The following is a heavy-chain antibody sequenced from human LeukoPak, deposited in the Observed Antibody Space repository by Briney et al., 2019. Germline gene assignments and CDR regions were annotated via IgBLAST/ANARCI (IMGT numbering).Heavy chain of an antibody. J-gene: IGHJ4*01. CDR2: IYHSGLT. Sequence: SETLSLTCTVTGGSIINYYWSWIRQPPGRGLEWMGQIYHSGLTIYNPSLKSRVTMSIDTSKNQFSLILTSVTAADTAVYYCARRSLFGDYVDYWGHGSLVTVAS. CDR1: GGSIINYY. CDR3: ARRSLFGDYVDY. V-gene: IGHV4-59*12. D-gene: IGHD3-10*01.